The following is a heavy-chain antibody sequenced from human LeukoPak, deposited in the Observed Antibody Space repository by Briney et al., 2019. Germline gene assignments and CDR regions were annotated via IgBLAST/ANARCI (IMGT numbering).Heavy chain of an antibody. V-gene: IGHV3-9*01. Sequence: GGSLRLSCAASGFTFSSYSMNWVRQAPGKGLEWVSGISWNSGSIGYADSVKGRFTISRDNAKNSLYLQMNSLRAEDTALYYCAKDGRAQTTPFDYWGQGTLVTVSS. J-gene: IGHJ4*02. CDR3: AKDGRAQTTPFDY. D-gene: IGHD1-1*01. CDR2: ISWNSGSI. CDR1: GFTFSSYS.